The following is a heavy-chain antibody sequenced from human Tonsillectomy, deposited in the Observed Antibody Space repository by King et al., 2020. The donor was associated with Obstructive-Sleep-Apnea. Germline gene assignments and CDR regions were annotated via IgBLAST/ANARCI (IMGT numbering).Heavy chain of an antibody. CDR3: ARIWADSSGPSDEYYFDY. J-gene: IGHJ4*02. V-gene: IGHV3-64*01. CDR1: GFTFSSYA. Sequence: VQLVESGGGLVQPGGSLRLSCAASGFTFSSYAMHWVRQAPGKGLEYVSAISSNGGSTYYANSVKGRFNISRDNSKNTLYLQMGSLRAEDMAVYYCARIWADSSGPSDEYYFDYWGQGTLVTVSS. CDR2: ISSNGGST. D-gene: IGHD3-22*01.